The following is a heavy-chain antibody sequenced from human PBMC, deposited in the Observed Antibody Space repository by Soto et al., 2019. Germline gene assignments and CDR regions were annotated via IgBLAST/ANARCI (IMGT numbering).Heavy chain of an antibody. D-gene: IGHD2-2*01. CDR2: ISWNSVSK. J-gene: IGHJ6*03. CDR1: GFTFDDYA. V-gene: IGHV3-9*01. CDR3: AKEGEYCSSTSCSYYYYYYMDV. Sequence: PGGSLRLSCATSGFTFDDYAMHWVRQAPGKGLEWVSGISWNSVSKGYADFVKGRFTISRDNAKNSLYLQMNSLRPEDTALYYCAKEGEYCSSTSCSYYYYYYMDVWGKGTTVTVSS.